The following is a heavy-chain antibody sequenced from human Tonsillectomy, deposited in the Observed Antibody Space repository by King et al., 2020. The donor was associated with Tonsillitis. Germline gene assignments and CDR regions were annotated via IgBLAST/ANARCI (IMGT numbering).Heavy chain of an antibody. D-gene: IGHD1-7*01. CDR1: GFRFSDNW. CDR3: GSADSGRNGNYEAAF. J-gene: IGHJ4*02. CDR2: MNQDGSHK. V-gene: IGHV3-7*03. Sequence: DVQLVQSGGGLVQPGGSLRLSCAASGFRFSDNWMAWVRQAPGKGLEWVAKMNQDGSHKAYVDSVRGRFSISRDNAQNSLYLQMNSLRAEDTAVYYCGSADSGRNGNYEAAFWGQGALVTVSS.